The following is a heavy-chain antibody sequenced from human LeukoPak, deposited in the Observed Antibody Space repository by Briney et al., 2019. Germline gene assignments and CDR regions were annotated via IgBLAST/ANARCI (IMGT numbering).Heavy chain of an antibody. V-gene: IGHV3-23*01. CDR2: IRGSGGGT. J-gene: IGHJ6*03. CDR1: GFTFSSYA. D-gene: IGHD3-3*01. CDR3: NTQSKSSYDFWSGYPLGLYMDV. Sequence: GGSLRLSCAASGFTFSSYAMSWVRQAPGKGLEWVSAIRGSGGGTYIADSVKGRFTISRDNSKNTLYLQMNSLKTEDTAVYYCNTQSKSSYDFWSGYPLGLYMDVWGKGTTVTVSS.